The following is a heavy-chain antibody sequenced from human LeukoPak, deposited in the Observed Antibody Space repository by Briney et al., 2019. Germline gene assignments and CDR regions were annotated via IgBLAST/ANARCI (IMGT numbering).Heavy chain of an antibody. CDR2: INHSGST. V-gene: IGHV4-34*01. Sequence: KSPETPSLTCAVYGGSFSGYYWSWIRQPPGKGLEWIGEINHSGSTNYNPSLKSRVTISVDTSKNQFSLKLSSVTAADTAVYYCARRVQDTFDIWGHGTMVTLSS. CDR3: ARRVQDTFDI. J-gene: IGHJ3*02. CDR1: GGSFSGYY. D-gene: IGHD4/OR15-4a*01.